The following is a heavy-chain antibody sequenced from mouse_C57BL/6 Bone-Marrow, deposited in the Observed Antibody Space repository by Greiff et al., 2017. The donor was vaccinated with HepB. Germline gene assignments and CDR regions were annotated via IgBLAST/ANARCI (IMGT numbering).Heavy chain of an antibody. CDR1: GYTFTSYW. J-gene: IGHJ2*01. V-gene: IGHV1-64*01. Sequence: QVQLQQPGAELVKPGASVKLSCKASGYTFTSYWMHWVKQRPGQGLEWIGMIHPNSGSTNYNEKFKSKATLTVDKSSSTAYMQLSSLTSEDSAVYYCARSFIYYFFDYWGQGTTLTVSS. CDR2: IHPNSGST. CDR3: ARSFIYYFFDY. D-gene: IGHD1-1*01.